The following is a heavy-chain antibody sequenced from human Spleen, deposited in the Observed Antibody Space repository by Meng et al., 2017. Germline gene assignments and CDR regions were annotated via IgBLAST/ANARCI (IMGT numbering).Heavy chain of an antibody. CDR1: GLTFSDAW. CDR2: INSDGSTT. V-gene: IGHV3-74*03. D-gene: IGHD1-26*01. J-gene: IGHJ4*02. CDR3: ARDPLVVGATTSFDY. Sequence: EVQVVDSGGGLVKPGGYLRLSCAVSGLTFSDAWMHWVRQAPGKGLVWVSRINSDGSTTKYADSVKGRFTISRDNAKNTLYLQMNSLRAEDTAVYYCARDPLVVGATTSFDYWGQGTLVTVSS.